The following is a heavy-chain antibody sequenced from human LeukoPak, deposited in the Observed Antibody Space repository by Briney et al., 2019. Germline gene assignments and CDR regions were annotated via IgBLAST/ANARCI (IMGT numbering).Heavy chain of an antibody. CDR2: ISNRSGYK. V-gene: IGHV3-21*01. CDR3: ARQSGDGYNHFDY. CDR1: GFTFSSYI. D-gene: IGHD5-24*01. Sequence: GGSLRLSCAASGFTFSSYIMNWVRQAPGKGLEWVSSISNRSGYKYYAESLKGRFTISRDNAKNSLYLQVNSLRAEDTAVYYCARQSGDGYNHFDYWGQGTLVTVSS. J-gene: IGHJ4*02.